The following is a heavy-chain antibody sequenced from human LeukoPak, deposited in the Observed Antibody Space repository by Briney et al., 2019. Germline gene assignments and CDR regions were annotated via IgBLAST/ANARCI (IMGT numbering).Heavy chain of an antibody. CDR2: IIPVLTMA. J-gene: IGHJ4*02. D-gene: IGHD3-3*01. V-gene: IGHV1-69*04. Sequence: GASVKVSCKASGGTFSRFAISWVRQAPGQGLEWMGRIIPVLTMANYAQKFQGRVTITADQSTGTAYMELSSLRSEDTAVYYCARDMKEWLFHYWGQGTLVTVSS. CDR3: ARDMKEWLFHY. CDR1: GGTFSRFA.